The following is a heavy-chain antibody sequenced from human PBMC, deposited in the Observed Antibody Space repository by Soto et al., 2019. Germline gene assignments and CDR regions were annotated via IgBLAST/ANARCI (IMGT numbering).Heavy chain of an antibody. CDR1: GGCITSGAYY. Sequence: SLWLTGAVCGGCITSGAYYWTWIRQHPGKGLEWIAYIHYSGRTYYNPSLKSRVTISVDTSNNQFSLKLSSVTAADTAVYYRARYSFDSSGYSNWFDPWGQRTLVTVPS. CDR3: ARYSFDSSGYSNWFDP. J-gene: IGHJ5*02. D-gene: IGHD3-22*01. V-gene: IGHV4-31*11. CDR2: IHYSGRT.